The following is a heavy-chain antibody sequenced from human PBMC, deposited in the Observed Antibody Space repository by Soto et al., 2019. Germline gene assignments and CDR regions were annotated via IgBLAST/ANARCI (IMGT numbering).Heavy chain of an antibody. Sequence: SVKVSCKASGGTFSSYGISWVRQAPGQGLEWMGGIIPIFGTAEYAQKFQGRVTITADRSTSTVYMELSSLRSDDTAVYYCARGGEYYFDYWGQGILVTVSS. V-gene: IGHV1-69*06. CDR2: IIPIFGTA. CDR1: GGTFSSYG. J-gene: IGHJ4*02. CDR3: ARGGEYYFDY.